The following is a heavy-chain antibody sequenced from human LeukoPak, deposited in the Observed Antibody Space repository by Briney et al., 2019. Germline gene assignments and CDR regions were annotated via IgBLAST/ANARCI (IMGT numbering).Heavy chain of an antibody. CDR1: GPTVSSNY. V-gene: IGHV3-66*04. CDR2: VYPDGNT. Sequence: GGSLTLSCVASGPTVSSNYMSWVRQVPGRGLEWVSVVYPDGNTYYADSAKGRFAISTDISKNTLFLQMDSLRAEDTAVYYCARLLNTAIRWAWYFDLWGRGTLVTVSS. D-gene: IGHD4-17*01. J-gene: IGHJ2*01. CDR3: ARLLNTAIRWAWYFDL.